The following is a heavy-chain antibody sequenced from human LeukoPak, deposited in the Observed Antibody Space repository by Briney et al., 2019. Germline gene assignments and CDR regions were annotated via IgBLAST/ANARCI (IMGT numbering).Heavy chain of an antibody. CDR1: GFTFSSYA. Sequence: GGSLRLSCAASGFTFSSYAMHWVRQAPGKGLEWVAVILYDGSNKYYADSVKGRFTISRDNSKSTLYLQMNSLRAEDTAVYYCAREDTALVLGYYFDYWGQGTLVPVSS. D-gene: IGHD5-18*01. CDR2: ILYDGSNK. V-gene: IGHV3-30*04. CDR3: AREDTALVLGYYFDY. J-gene: IGHJ4*02.